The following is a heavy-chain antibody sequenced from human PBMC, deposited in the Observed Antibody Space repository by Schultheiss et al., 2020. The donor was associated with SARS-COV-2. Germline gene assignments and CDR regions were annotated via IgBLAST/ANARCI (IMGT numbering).Heavy chain of an antibody. J-gene: IGHJ3*02. CDR1: GFTFSSYA. V-gene: IGHV3-23*01. CDR3: ARDYAAYDAFDI. D-gene: IGHD4-17*01. Sequence: GGSLRLSCAASGFTFSSYAMSWVRQAPGKGLEWVSAISGSGGSTYYADSVKGRFTISRDNAKNSLYLQMNSLRAEDTAVYYCARDYAAYDAFDIWGQGTMVTVSS. CDR2: ISGSGGST.